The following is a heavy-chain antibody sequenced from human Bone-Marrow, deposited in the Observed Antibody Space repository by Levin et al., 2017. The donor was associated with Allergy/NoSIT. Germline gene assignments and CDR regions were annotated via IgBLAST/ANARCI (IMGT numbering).Heavy chain of an antibody. J-gene: IGHJ4*01. Sequence: ASVKVSCKASGYSFTDFYIHWVRQAPGLGLEWMGLINPLNGGIKFAPKFQGRVTMTRDTPMTTAYMELTNLRSDDTAVYYCARSLVGATFDFWGQGTLVTVSS. CDR3: ARSLVGATFDF. CDR2: INPLNGGI. V-gene: IGHV1-2*02. CDR1: GYSFTDFY. D-gene: IGHD1-26*01.